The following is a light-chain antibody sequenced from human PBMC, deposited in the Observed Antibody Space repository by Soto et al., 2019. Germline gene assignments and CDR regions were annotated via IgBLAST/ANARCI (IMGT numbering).Light chain of an antibody. J-gene: IGKJ5*01. CDR2: LTS. V-gene: IGKV2-28*01. CDR3: LQALQTPPT. Sequence: DIVMTQSPLSLPVTPGEPASISCRSSQSLLYSNGNNYLNWYLQKPGQSPQLLIFLTSLRASGVPDRFSGSGSGTDFTLKISRVEAEDVGVYYCLQALQTPPTFGQGTRLEIK. CDR1: QSLLYSNGNNY.